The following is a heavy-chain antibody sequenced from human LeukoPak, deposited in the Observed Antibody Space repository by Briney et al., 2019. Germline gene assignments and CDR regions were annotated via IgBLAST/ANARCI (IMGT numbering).Heavy chain of an antibody. J-gene: IGHJ4*02. CDR1: GFTFSSYW. Sequence: GGSLRLFCAASGFTFSSYWMSWVREDPGKGLEGVANIKQDGSEKYYVDSVKGRFTISRDNAKNSLYLQMNSLRAEDTAVYYCARGGWDDYYDSSGYYYFDYWGQGTLVTVSS. V-gene: IGHV3-7*01. CDR3: ARGGWDDYYDSSGYYYFDY. D-gene: IGHD3-22*01. CDR2: IKQDGSEK.